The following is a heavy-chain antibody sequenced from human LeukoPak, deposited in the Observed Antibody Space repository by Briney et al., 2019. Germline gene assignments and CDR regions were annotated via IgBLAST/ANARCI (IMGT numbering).Heavy chain of an antibody. D-gene: IGHD1-26*01. CDR1: GFTFSSYS. V-gene: IGHV3-48*04. CDR2: ISSSSSTI. CDR3: ARDKAPSRVVGAPSGLDY. J-gene: IGHJ4*02. Sequence: GGSLRLSCAASGFTFSSYSMNWVRQAPGKGLEWVSYISSSSSTIYYADSVKGRFTISRDNAENSLYLQMNSLRAEDTAVYYCARDKAPSRVVGAPSGLDYWGQGTLVTVSS.